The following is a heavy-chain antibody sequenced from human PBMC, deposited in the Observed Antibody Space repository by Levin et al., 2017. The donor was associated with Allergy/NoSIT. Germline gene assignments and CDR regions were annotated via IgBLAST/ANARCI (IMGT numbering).Heavy chain of an antibody. Sequence: GGSLRLSCATSGFTFSMYSMSWLRQAPGKGLEWVANIKQDGGEKHYVDSVEGRFTISRDNANNSLYLQMNSLRAEDTAVYYCARDVLTTTVTWNYWGQGTLVTVSS. V-gene: IGHV3-7*01. CDR3: ARDVLTTTVTWNY. J-gene: IGHJ4*02. CDR2: IKQDGGEK. CDR1: GFTFSMYS. D-gene: IGHD4-11*01.